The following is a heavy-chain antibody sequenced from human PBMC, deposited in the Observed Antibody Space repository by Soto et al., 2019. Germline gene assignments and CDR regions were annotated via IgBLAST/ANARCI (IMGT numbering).Heavy chain of an antibody. V-gene: IGHV1-18*01. CDR1: GYTFTTSG. Sequence: QVQLVQSGGEVKKPGASVKVSCKASGYTFTTSGVSRVRQAPGQGLEWMGWVSGYNGNTKYEEKFLDRVTITTDTSTSTAYLVLRRLTTDDTAVYYCARAGDLPYYYYGMDVWGQGTTVIVSS. J-gene: IGHJ6*02. CDR2: VSGYNGNT. D-gene: IGHD3-10*01. CDR3: ARAGDLPYYYYGMDV.